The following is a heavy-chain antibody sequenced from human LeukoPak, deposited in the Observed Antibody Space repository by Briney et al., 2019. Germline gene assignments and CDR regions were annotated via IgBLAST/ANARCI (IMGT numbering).Heavy chain of an antibody. CDR2: IYYSGST. CDR3: AREPPLRSLAFDI. CDR1: GGSISSYY. J-gene: IGHJ3*02. Sequence: PSETLSLTCTVSGGSISSYYWSWIRQPPGKGLEWIGYIYYSGSTNYNPSLKSRVTISVDTSKNQFSLKLSSVTAADTAVYYCAREPPLRSLAFDIWGQGTMVTVSS. V-gene: IGHV4-59*01.